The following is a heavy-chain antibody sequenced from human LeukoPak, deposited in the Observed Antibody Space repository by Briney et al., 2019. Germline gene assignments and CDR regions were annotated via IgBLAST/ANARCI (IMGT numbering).Heavy chain of an antibody. J-gene: IGHJ5*02. CDR3: ARGELVLRFLEWFTPFDH. V-gene: IGHV4-38-2*01. Sequence: SETLSLTCAVSGYSISSGYYWGWLRQPPGKGLEWIGSIYHSGSTYYNPSLKSRVTISVDTSKNQFSLKLSSVTAADTAVYYCARGELVLRFLEWFTPFDHWGQGTLVTVSS. D-gene: IGHD3-3*01. CDR1: GYSISSGYY. CDR2: IYHSGST.